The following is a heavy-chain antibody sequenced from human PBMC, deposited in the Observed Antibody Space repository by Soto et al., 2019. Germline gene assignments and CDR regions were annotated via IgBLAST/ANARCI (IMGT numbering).Heavy chain of an antibody. CDR3: TTDYDFWSGFYIPGYYGMDV. J-gene: IGHJ6*02. V-gene: IGHV3-15*01. CDR2: IKSKTDGGTT. CDR1: GFTFSNAW. Sequence: GGSLRLSCAASGFTFSNAWMSWVRQAPGKGLEWVGRIKSKTDGGTTDYAAPVKGRFTISRDDSKNTLYLQMNSLKTEDTAVYCCTTDYDFWSGFYIPGYYGMDVWGQGTTVTVSS. D-gene: IGHD3-3*01.